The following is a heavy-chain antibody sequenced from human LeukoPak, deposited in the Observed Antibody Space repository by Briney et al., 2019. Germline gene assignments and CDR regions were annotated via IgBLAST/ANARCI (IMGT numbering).Heavy chain of an antibody. J-gene: IGHJ4*02. D-gene: IGHD2-2*01. CDR2: ISAYNGNT. V-gene: IGHV1-18*01. CDR1: GYTFTSYG. CDR3: ARVVDFVVGSPGTDY. Sequence: GASVKVSCKASGYTFTSYGISWVRHAPGQGLEWMGWISAYNGNTNYAQKLQGRVTMTTDTSTSTAYMELRSLRSDDTAVYYCARVVDFVVGSPGTDYWGQGTLVTVSS.